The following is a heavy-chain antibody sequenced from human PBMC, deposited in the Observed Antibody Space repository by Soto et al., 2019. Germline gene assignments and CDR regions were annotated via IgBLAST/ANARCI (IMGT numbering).Heavy chain of an antibody. Sequence: PVGSLRLSCAASGFTFSSYAMHWVRQAPGKGLEWVAVISYDGSNKYYADSVKGRFTISRDNSKNTLYLQMNSLRAGDTAVYYCARDQKYNWNQNFDYWGQGTLVTVSS. D-gene: IGHD1-20*01. CDR2: ISYDGSNK. J-gene: IGHJ4*02. CDR1: GFTFSSYA. CDR3: ARDQKYNWNQNFDY. V-gene: IGHV3-30-3*01.